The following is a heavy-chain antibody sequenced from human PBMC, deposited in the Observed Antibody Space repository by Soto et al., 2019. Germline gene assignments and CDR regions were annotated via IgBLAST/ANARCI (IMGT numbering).Heavy chain of an antibody. CDR1: GITFSNYW. D-gene: IGHD3-3*01. CDR3: AGYQDDSSDAFDI. V-gene: IGHV3-7*01. Sequence: GGSLRLSCAASGITFSNYWMTWVRQAPGKGLEWVANIKQDGSEKYYVDSVKGRFTISRDNAKNSLYLQMNSLRAEDTAVYYCAGYQDDSSDAFDISGKGTMVPVSS. J-gene: IGHJ3*02. CDR2: IKQDGSEK.